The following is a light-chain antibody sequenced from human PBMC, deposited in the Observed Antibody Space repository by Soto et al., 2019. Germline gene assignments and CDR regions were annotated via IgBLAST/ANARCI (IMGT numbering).Light chain of an antibody. CDR1: SSDVGGYNY. V-gene: IGLV2-11*01. CDR2: DVS. Sequence: PVLTRARSVSRSPGQSVTIPYTGTSSDVGGYNYVSWYQQHPGKAPKLMIYDVSKRPSGVPDRFSGSKSGNTASLTISGLQAEDEADYYCCSYAGSSYVFGTGTKVTVL. CDR3: CSYAGSSYV. J-gene: IGLJ1*01.